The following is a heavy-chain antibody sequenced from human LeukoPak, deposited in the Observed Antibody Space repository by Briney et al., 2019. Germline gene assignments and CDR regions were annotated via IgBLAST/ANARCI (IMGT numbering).Heavy chain of an antibody. CDR2: IASDGSHT. V-gene: IGHV3-30-3*01. D-gene: IGHD2/OR15-2a*01. J-gene: IGHJ3*02. Sequence: GGSLRLSCAASGFTFSTYFMHWVRQAPGRGLEWGADIASDGSHTFYAESVKGRFTISRDNSKNTLYLQMNSLSAEDPAVYFCARERQDNILHSGAFDIWGQGTMVSVSS. CDR3: ARERQDNILHSGAFDI. CDR1: GFTFSTYF.